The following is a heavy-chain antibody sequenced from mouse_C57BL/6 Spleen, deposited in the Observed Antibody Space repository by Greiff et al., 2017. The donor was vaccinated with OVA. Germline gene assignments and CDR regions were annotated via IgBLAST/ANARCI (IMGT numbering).Heavy chain of an antibody. CDR2: INSDGGST. CDR1: EYEFPSHD. J-gene: IGHJ1*03. D-gene: IGHD2-4*01. V-gene: IGHV5-2*01. CDR3: ARQGDDYDGDWYCDV. Sequence: EVKLMESGGGLVQPGESLKLSCESNEYEFPSHDMSWVRKTPEKRLELVAAINSDGGSTYYPDTMERRFIISRDNTKKTLYLHMSSLRSEDTALYYCARQGDDYDGDWYCDVWGTGTTVTVSS.